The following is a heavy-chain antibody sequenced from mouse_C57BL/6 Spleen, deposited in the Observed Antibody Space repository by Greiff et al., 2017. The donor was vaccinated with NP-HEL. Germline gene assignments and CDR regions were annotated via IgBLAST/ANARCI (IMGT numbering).Heavy chain of an antibody. CDR1: GFNIKDDY. Sequence: VQLQQSGAELVRPGASVKLSCTASGFNIKDDYMHWVKQRPEQGLEWIGWIDPDNGDTEYASKFQGKATITADTSSNTAYLQLSSLTSEDTAVYYCTTWGTTVVAPFAYWGQGTLVTVSA. J-gene: IGHJ3*01. CDR2: IDPDNGDT. V-gene: IGHV14-4*01. CDR3: TTWGTTVVAPFAY. D-gene: IGHD1-1*01.